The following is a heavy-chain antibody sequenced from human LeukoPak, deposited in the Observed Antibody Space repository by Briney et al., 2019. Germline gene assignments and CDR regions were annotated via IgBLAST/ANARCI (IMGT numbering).Heavy chain of an antibody. CDR2: IYYSGST. Sequence: SETLSLTCTVSGGSISSSSHYWGWIRQPPGKGLEWIGSIYYSGSTYYNPSFKSRVTISVDTSKNQFSLKLSSVTAADTAVYYCASQFGCSGGSCYSFYYYYGMDVWGQGTTVTVSS. V-gene: IGHV4-39*07. CDR1: GGSISSSSHY. D-gene: IGHD2-15*01. J-gene: IGHJ6*02. CDR3: ASQFGCSGGSCYSFYYYYGMDV.